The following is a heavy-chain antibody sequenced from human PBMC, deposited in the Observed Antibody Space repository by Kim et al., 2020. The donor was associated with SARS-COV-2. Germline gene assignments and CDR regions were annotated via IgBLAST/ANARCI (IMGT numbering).Heavy chain of an antibody. CDR2: ISGSGGST. J-gene: IGHJ4*02. Sequence: GGSLRLSRAASGFTFSSYAMSWVRQAPGKGLEWVSAISGSGGSTYYADSVKGRFTISRDNSKNTLYLQMNSLRAEDTAVYYCAKVWLLDPQYFDYWGQGTLVTVSS. V-gene: IGHV3-23*01. D-gene: IGHD3-10*01. CDR3: AKVWLLDPQYFDY. CDR1: GFTFSSYA.